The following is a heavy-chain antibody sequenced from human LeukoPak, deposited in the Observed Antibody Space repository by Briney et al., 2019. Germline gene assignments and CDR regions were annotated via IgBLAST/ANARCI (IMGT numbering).Heavy chain of an antibody. D-gene: IGHD5-24*01. Sequence: SVKVSCKTSGFTFTNSAMQWVRQARGQRLEWIGWIVVGSGNTNYAQKFQERVTITRDMSTSTAYKELSSLRSEDTAVYYCAADNQQITVWGQGTLVTVSS. CDR3: AADNQQITV. CDR1: GFTFTNSA. V-gene: IGHV1-58*02. CDR2: IVVGSGNT. J-gene: IGHJ4*02.